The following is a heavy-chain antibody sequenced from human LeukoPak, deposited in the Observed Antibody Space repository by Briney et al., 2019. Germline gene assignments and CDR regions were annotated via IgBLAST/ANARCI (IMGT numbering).Heavy chain of an antibody. Sequence: ASVKVSCKVSGYTLTELSMHWVRQAPGKRLEWMGGFDPEDGETIYAQKFQGRVTMTEDTSTDTAYMELSSLRSEDTAVYYCATPWSSSWYRFDYWGQGTLVTVSS. CDR2: FDPEDGET. CDR1: GYTLTELS. J-gene: IGHJ4*02. D-gene: IGHD6-13*01. CDR3: ATPWSSSWYRFDY. V-gene: IGHV1-24*01.